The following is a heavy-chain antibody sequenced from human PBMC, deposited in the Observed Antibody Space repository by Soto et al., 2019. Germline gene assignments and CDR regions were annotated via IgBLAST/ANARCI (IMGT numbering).Heavy chain of an antibody. Sequence: PSETLSLTCTVSGGSISSYYWSWIRQPPGKGLEWVSAISGSGGSTYYADSVKGRFTISRDNSKNTLYLQMNSLRAEDTAVYYCAKENGYSSSWFEFDYWGQGTLVTVSS. CDR2: ISGSGGST. CDR1: GGSISSYY. J-gene: IGHJ4*02. CDR3: AKENGYSSSWFEFDY. V-gene: IGHV3-23*01. D-gene: IGHD6-13*01.